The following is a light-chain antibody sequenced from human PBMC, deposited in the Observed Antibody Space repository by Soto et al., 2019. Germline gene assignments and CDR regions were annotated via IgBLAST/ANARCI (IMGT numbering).Light chain of an antibody. Sequence: SVLTQPHSVSGTPGQRVSISCTGSRSNIGGAYDVHWYLQLPGTAPKLLFNGQDNRPSGFPDRYSDSGCDTSASLAITALEAEDEAVYYCQCYDNSLGANVLFGGGTKLTVL. CDR3: QCYDNSLGANVL. V-gene: IGLV1-40*01. CDR2: GQD. CDR1: RSNIGGAYD. J-gene: IGLJ2*01.